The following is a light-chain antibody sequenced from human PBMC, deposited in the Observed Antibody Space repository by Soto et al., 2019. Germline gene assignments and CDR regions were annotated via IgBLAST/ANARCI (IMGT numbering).Light chain of an antibody. J-gene: IGKJ4*01. V-gene: IGKV3-20*01. CDR3: QQYDNSFT. CDR1: QSVSSSY. CDR2: GAS. Sequence: EIVLTQSPGTLSLSPGERATVSCRASQSVSSSYLAWYQHKPGQAPRLLISGASNRAAGIPDRFNGSGSGADFTLTISRLEPEDFAVYYCQQYDNSFTFGGGTKVDI.